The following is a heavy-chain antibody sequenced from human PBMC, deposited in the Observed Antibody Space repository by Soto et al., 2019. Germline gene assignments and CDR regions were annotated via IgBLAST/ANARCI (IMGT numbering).Heavy chain of an antibody. Sequence: SLRLSCAASGFTFSSYEMNWVRQAPGKGLEWVSYISSSGSTIYYADSVKGRFTISRDNAKNSLYLQMNSLRAEDTAVYYCARSAMYYDFWSGYSTLDVWGQGTTVTVSS. CDR1: GFTFSSYE. J-gene: IGHJ6*02. CDR2: ISSSGSTI. CDR3: ARSAMYYDFWSGYSTLDV. D-gene: IGHD3-3*01. V-gene: IGHV3-48*03.